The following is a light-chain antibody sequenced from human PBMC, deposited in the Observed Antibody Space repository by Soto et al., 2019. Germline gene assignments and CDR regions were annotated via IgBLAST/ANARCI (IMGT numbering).Light chain of an antibody. J-gene: IGKJ5*01. CDR3: QQFNSYPIT. V-gene: IGKV1-13*02. CDR1: QGITSA. Sequence: AIQLTQSPSSLSAFVGDRDTITCRASQGITSALAWYQQKPGKAPKLLISIASSLESGVPSRFSGSGSGTDFTLTISSLQPEDFPTYFCQQFNSYPITFGQGTRLEIK. CDR2: IAS.